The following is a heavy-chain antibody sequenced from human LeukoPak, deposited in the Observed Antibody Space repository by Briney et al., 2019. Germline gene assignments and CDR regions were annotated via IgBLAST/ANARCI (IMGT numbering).Heavy chain of an antibody. Sequence: ASVRVSCMASGYTFTSYAIYWVRQAPGQGRERMGWMNPNSGNTGYAQKFQGRVTMTRNTSISTAYMELSSLRSEDTAVYYCARADHYSNYPDYWGQGTLVTVSS. D-gene: IGHD4-11*01. J-gene: IGHJ4*02. CDR2: MNPNSGNT. CDR3: ARADHYSNYPDY. V-gene: IGHV1-8*01. CDR1: GYTFTSYA.